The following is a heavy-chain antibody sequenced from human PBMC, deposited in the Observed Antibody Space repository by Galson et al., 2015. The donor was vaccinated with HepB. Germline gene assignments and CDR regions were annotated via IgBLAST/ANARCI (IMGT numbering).Heavy chain of an antibody. J-gene: IGHJ4*02. Sequence: SLRLSCAASGFTFSSYSMNWVRQAPGKGLEWVSSISSSSSYIYYADSVKGRFTISRDNAKNSLYLQMNSLRAEGTAVYYCARRTYYYDSSGNLDYWGQGTLVTVSS. CDR2: ISSSSSYI. CDR1: GFTFSSYS. D-gene: IGHD3-22*01. CDR3: ARRTYYYDSSGNLDY. V-gene: IGHV3-21*01.